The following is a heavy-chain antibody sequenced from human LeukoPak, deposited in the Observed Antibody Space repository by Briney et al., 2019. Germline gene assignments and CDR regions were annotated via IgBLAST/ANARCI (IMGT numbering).Heavy chain of an antibody. CDR1: GFTFSSYS. Sequence: GGSLRLSCAASGFTFSSYSMNWVRQAPGKGLEWVSYISSSSSTIYYADSVKGRFTISRDNAKNSLYLQMNSLRAEDTAVYYCARDSGSGSYPYNWFDPWGQGTLVTVSS. CDR2: ISSSSSTI. CDR3: ARDSGSGSYPYNWFDP. D-gene: IGHD3-10*01. V-gene: IGHV3-48*01. J-gene: IGHJ5*02.